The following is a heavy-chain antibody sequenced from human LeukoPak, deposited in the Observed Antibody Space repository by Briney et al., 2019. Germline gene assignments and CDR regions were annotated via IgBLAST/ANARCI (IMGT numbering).Heavy chain of an antibody. CDR2: IISNGGST. CDR3: VKAYSSSWYYGMDV. D-gene: IGHD6-13*01. Sequence: GGSLRLSCSAPGFTFSSFPMHWVRQAPGKGLEYVSAIISNGGSTYYADSVRGRFTISRDNSKSTVYLQMSSLRAEDTAVYYCVKAYSSSWYYGMDVWGQGTTVTVSS. J-gene: IGHJ6*02. V-gene: IGHV3-64D*06. CDR1: GFTFSSFP.